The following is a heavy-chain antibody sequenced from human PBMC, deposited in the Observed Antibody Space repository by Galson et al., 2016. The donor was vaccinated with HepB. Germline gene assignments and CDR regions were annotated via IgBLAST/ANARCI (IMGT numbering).Heavy chain of an antibody. V-gene: IGHV3-30-3*01. Sequence: SLRLSCAASGFTFSTYIMHWVRQAPGKGLEWVALIAYDGSNKYYADSVKGRFTISRDISKSALYLQMNSLRGEDTAGYYCAKVAYGSETYYNGGGLYFDFWGQGTRVTVSS. CDR3: AKVAYGSETYYNGGGLYFDF. J-gene: IGHJ4*02. D-gene: IGHD3-10*01. CDR1: GFTFSTYI. CDR2: IAYDGSNK.